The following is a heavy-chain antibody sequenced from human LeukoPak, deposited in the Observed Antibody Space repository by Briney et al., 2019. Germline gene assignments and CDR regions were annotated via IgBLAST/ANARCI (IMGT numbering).Heavy chain of an antibody. CDR1: GGTFISYA. CDR3: ARDDSGGFAYYYGMDV. CDR2: IIPIFGTA. D-gene: IGHD6-19*01. V-gene: IGHV1-69*01. J-gene: IGHJ6*02. Sequence: TVSFKASGGTFISYAISWVRQAPGQGLEWMGGIIPIFGTANYAQKFQGRVRITADESTSTAYMELSSLRTEDTAVYYCARDDSGGFAYYYGMDVWGQGTTVTVSS.